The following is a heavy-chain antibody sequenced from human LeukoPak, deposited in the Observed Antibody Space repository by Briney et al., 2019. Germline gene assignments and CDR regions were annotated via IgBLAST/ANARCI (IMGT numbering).Heavy chain of an antibody. V-gene: IGHV4-4*07. CDR2: IYTSGST. Sequence: SETLSLTCTVSGGSISSYYWSWIRQPAGKGLEWIGRIYTSGSTNYNPSLKSRVTISVDTSKNQFSLKLSSVTAADTAVYYCARHGYYDSSGYYGHFDYWGQGTLVTVSS. J-gene: IGHJ4*02. CDR1: GGSISSYY. D-gene: IGHD3-22*01. CDR3: ARHGYYDSSGYYGHFDY.